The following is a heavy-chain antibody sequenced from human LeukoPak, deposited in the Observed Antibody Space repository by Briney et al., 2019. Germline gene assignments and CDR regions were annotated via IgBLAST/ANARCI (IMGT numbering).Heavy chain of an antibody. V-gene: IGHV3-74*01. CDR2: IKSDGSIT. J-gene: IGHJ3*02. CDR3: ARDTGYSSSYDAFDI. Sequence: PGGSLRLSCAASGFTFSSNWMHWVRQAPGKGLVWVSRIKSDGSITNYADSVKGRFTISRDNAKNTLYLQMNSLRAEDTAVYYCARDTGYSSSYDAFDIWGQGTMVTVSS. CDR1: GFTFSSNW. D-gene: IGHD6-13*01.